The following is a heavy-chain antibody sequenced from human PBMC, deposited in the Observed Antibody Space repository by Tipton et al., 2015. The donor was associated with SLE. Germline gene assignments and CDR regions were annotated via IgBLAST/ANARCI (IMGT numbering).Heavy chain of an antibody. D-gene: IGHD6-13*01. CDR2: IYYSGST. CDR3: ARHIAAAVNQAFDI. CDR1: GGSISSHY. Sequence: TLSLTCTVSGGSISSHYWSWIRQPPGKGLEWIGYIYYSGSTNYNPSLKSRVTISVDTSKNQFSLKLSSVTAADTAVYYCARHIAAAVNQAFDIWGQGTMVTVSS. V-gene: IGHV4-59*08. J-gene: IGHJ3*02.